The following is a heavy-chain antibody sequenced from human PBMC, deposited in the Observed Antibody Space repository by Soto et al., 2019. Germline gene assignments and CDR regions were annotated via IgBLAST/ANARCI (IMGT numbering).Heavy chain of an antibody. J-gene: IGHJ4*02. CDR2: VGVSGSDA. Sequence: GGSRRLSCSASAINFRAYAMSGVGQAPGKGLEWVSAVGVSGSDAYYADSVNGRFTISRDDSKNTLYLHMSSLRVEDTAIYYCAKRQSFDFWSGYLPFFDYWGQGTPVTVSS. CDR1: AINFRAYA. CDR3: AKRQSFDFWSGYLPFFDY. D-gene: IGHD3-3*01. V-gene: IGHV3-23*01.